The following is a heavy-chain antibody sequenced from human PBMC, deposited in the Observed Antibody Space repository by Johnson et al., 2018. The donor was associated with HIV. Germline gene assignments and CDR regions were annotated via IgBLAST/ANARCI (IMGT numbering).Heavy chain of an antibody. V-gene: IGHV3-66*02. CDR2: IYNDDNT. CDR3: AREEVVVAATQDDAFDI. D-gene: IGHD2-15*01. J-gene: IGHJ3*02. Sequence: VQLVESGGGLVQPGGSLRLSCTASGFTVSSDYMSWVRQAPGKGLEWVSIIYNDDNTYYADSVKGRFTISRDNSKNTLYLQMNSLRAEDTAVYYCAREEVVVAATQDDAFDIWGQGTMVTVSS. CDR1: GFTVSSDY.